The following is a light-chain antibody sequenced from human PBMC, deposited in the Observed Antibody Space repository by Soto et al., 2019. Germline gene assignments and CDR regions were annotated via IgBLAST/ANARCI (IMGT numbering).Light chain of an antibody. Sequence: QLVLTQPASVSGSPGQSITISCTGSSSDVGTYNLVSWYQQHPGEAPKLMIYEVTKRPSGVSNRFSGSKSGNTASLTISGLQAEDEADYYCCSYAGSSYVFGTGPKVTVL. CDR1: SSDVGTYNL. J-gene: IGLJ1*01. V-gene: IGLV2-23*02. CDR2: EVT. CDR3: CSYAGSSYV.